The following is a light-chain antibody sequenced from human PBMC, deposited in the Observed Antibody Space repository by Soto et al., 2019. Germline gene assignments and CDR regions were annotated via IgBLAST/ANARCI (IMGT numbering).Light chain of an antibody. J-gene: IGLJ1*01. CDR2: ENN. CDR1: SSNIGAGYE. CDR3: QSYDSSLSGYV. Sequence: QSVLTQPPSVSEAPGQRVTISCTGSSSNIGAGYEAHWYQQVPGTDPKLLIYENNNRPSGVPDRFSGSRSGTSASLAITGLQAEDEAEYYCQSYDSSLSGYVFGTGTKGTVL. V-gene: IGLV1-40*01.